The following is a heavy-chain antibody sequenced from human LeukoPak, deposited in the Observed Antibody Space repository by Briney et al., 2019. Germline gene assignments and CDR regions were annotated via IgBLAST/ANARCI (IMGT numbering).Heavy chain of an antibody. CDR1: GYTFTSYY. D-gene: IGHD2-15*01. CDR3: AKSRAATTYCSGGTCYAFDY. Sequence: GASVKVSCKASGYTFTSYYMHWVRQASGQGLEWMGIINPSGGGTTYAQRFQGRVTMTRDTSTSTVYMELSSLRSEDTAVYYCAKSRAATTYCSGGTCYAFDYWGQGTLVTVSS. CDR2: INPSGGGT. J-gene: IGHJ4*02. V-gene: IGHV1-46*01.